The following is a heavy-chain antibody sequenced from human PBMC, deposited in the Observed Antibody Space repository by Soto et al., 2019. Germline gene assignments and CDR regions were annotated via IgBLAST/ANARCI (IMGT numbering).Heavy chain of an antibody. CDR1: VVRFRTRA. D-gene: IGHD1-26*01. J-gene: IGHJ5*01. Sequence: LRLSCAASVVRFRTRAMSWVRQAPGKGLEWVASIRPGGDSTYYADSVKGRFAVSRDNSNVTLYLQMDSLRVEDTAIYYCTTHEEGAPWAGGFDSWGQGTLVTVSS. V-gene: IGHV3-23*01. CDR3: TTHEEGAPWAGGFDS. CDR2: IRPGGDST.